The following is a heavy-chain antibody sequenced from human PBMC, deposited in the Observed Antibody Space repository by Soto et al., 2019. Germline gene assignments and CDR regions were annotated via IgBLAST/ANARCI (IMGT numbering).Heavy chain of an antibody. J-gene: IGHJ5*02. Sequence: QVQLVESGGGVVQPGRSLRLSCVASGFTFSSYGMHWVRQAPGKGLEWVAVISYDGSNKYYADSVKGRFTISRDNSKNTLYLQMNSLRAEDTAVYYCAKDSYYDFWSGYGGGWFDPWGQGTLVTVSS. CDR1: GFTFSSYG. CDR3: AKDSYYDFWSGYGGGWFDP. V-gene: IGHV3-30*18. D-gene: IGHD3-3*01. CDR2: ISYDGSNK.